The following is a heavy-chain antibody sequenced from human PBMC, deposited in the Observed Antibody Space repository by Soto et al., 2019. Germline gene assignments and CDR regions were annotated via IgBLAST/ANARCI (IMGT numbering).Heavy chain of an antibody. D-gene: IGHD4-17*01. J-gene: IGHJ2*01. CDR2: IFHSGST. Sequence: QVQLQESGPGLVKPSETLSLTCTVSGGSISGGIYYWSWVRQSPGKGLEWIGYIFHSGSTFYNPSLGSRVTISVDTSKNPFSLRLSSVTAADTAVYYCAREIIPLTTDWYFDLWGPGTLVTVSS. CDR3: AREIIPLTTDWYFDL. V-gene: IGHV4-30-4*01. CDR1: GGSISGGIYY.